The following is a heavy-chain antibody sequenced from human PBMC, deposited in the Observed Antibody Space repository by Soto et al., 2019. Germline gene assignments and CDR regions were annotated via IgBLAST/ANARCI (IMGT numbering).Heavy chain of an antibody. V-gene: IGHV4-34*01. CDR2: INHSGST. D-gene: IGHD3-16*02. CDR3: ARGRIMITFGGVINGRYFDY. Sequence: PSETLSLTCAVYGGSFSGYYWSWIRQPPGKGLEWIGEINHSGSTNYNPSLKSRVTISVDTSKNQFSLKLSSVTAADTAVYYCARGRIMITFGGVINGRYFDYWGQGTLVTVSS. J-gene: IGHJ4*02. CDR1: GGSFSGYY.